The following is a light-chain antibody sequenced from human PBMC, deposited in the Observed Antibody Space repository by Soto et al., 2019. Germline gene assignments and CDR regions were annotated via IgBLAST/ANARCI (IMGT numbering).Light chain of an antibody. CDR2: AAS. Sequence: DIQLTQSPSFVSASVGDRVTITCRASQGISSYLAWYQQKPGKAPKLLIYAASTLQSGVPSIFSGSGSGTEFTLTISSLQPEDFATYYCQQLNSYPLTFGVGNKVEIK. CDR3: QQLNSYPLT. V-gene: IGKV1-9*01. J-gene: IGKJ4*01. CDR1: QGISSY.